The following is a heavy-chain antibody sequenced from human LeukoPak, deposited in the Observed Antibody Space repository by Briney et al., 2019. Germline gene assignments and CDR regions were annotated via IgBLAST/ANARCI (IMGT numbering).Heavy chain of an antibody. J-gene: IGHJ4*02. V-gene: IGHV1-18*01. CDR2: ISAYNVNT. CDR1: GYNLISYG. Sequence: ASVKVSCKASGYNLISYGIIWVRQAPGQGLEWMGWISAYNVNTNYAQKFQGRVTMTTDTSTSTAYMELRSLKSDDPAVYFCARPYDTSGYYNYYLDYWGQGTLVTVSS. CDR3: ARPYDTSGYYNYYLDY. D-gene: IGHD3-22*01.